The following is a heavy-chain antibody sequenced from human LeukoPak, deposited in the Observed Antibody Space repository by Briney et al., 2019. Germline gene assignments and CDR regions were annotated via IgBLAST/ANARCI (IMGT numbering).Heavy chain of an antibody. D-gene: IGHD3-3*01. CDR2: ISGSGGST. V-gene: IGHV3-23*01. J-gene: IGHJ4*02. Sequence: GGSLRLSCAASGFTFSSYAMSWVRQAPGKGLEWVSAISGSGGSTYYADSVKGRFTISRGNSKNTLYLQMNSLRAEDTAVYYCAKSAHYDFWSGYYTMDYWGQGTLVTVSS. CDR3: AKSAHYDFWSGYYTMDY. CDR1: GFTFSSYA.